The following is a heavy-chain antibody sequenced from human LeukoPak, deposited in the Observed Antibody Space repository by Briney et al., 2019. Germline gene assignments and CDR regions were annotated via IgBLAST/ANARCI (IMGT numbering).Heavy chain of an antibody. CDR2: ISYDEGKK. CDR1: GFTFSTYT. J-gene: IGHJ4*02. CDR3: ATSPPLHYSGSYETFDY. Sequence: GRSLRLSCAASGFTFSTYTMHWVRQAPGKGLEWVTFISYDEGKKYTADSVKGRFTISRDNSKNTLYLQMDNLRTEDTAVYYCATSPPLHYSGSYETFDYWGQGTLVTVSS. V-gene: IGHV3-30-3*01. D-gene: IGHD1-26*01.